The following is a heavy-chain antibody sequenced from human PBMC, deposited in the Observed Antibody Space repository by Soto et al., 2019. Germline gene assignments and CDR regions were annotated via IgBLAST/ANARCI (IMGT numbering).Heavy chain of an antibody. CDR2: IYSGGST. D-gene: IGHD3-22*01. V-gene: IGHV3-53*01. CDR3: ARVGNPNYYDNPH. Sequence: GGSLRLSCAASGFTVSSNYMSWVRQAPGKGLEWVSIIYSGGSTYYADSVKGRFTISRDNPKNTLYLQMNSLRAEDTAVYYCARVGNPNYYDNPHWGQGTLVTVSS. CDR1: GFTVSSNY. J-gene: IGHJ4*02.